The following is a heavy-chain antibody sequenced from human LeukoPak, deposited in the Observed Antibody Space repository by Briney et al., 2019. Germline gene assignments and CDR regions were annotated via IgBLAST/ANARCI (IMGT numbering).Heavy chain of an antibody. CDR1: GFTFSIYS. CDR3: ARDRAAPTWFFDL. CDR2: ISADSNTI. Sequence: SGGSPRLSCAASGFTFSIYSMNWVRQAPGEGLEWLSYISADSNTIYYADSVKGRFTISRDNAKTSLYLQMNTLRDEDTAVYYCARDRAAPTWFFDLWGRGTLVLVSS. D-gene: IGHD2-15*01. V-gene: IGHV3-48*02. J-gene: IGHJ2*01.